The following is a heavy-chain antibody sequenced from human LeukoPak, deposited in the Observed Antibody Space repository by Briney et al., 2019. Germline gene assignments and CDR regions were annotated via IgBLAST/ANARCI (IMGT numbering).Heavy chain of an antibody. CDR3: ARLAAAGKAFDY. CDR1: GFTFSSYE. D-gene: IGHD6-13*01. CDR2: ISSSSSYI. J-gene: IGHJ4*02. V-gene: IGHV3-21*01. Sequence: PGGSLRLSCAASGFTFSSYEMNWVRQAPGKGLEWVSSISSSSSYIYYADSVKGRFTISRDNAKNSLYLQMNSLRAEDTAVYYCARLAAAGKAFDYWGQGTLVTVSS.